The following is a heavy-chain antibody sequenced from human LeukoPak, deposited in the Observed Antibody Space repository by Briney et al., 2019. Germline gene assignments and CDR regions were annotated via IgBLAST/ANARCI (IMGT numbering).Heavy chain of an antibody. Sequence: GESLKISCKGSGYSFTSYWIGWVRQMPGKGLEWMGIIYPGYSDTRYSPSFQGQVTISADKSNSTAYLQWSSLKASDTAMYYCARLPGGYCSSTSCYVFWGQGTLVTVSS. CDR2: IYPGYSDT. J-gene: IGHJ4*02. V-gene: IGHV5-51*01. D-gene: IGHD2-2*01. CDR1: GYSFTSYW. CDR3: ARLPGGYCSSTSCYVF.